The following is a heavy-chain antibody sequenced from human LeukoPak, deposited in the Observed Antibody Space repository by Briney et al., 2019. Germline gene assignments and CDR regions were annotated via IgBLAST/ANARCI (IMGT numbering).Heavy chain of an antibody. Sequence: GASVKVSCKASGYTFTSYDINWVRQATGQGLEWMGWMNPNSGNTGYAQKFQGRVTMTRNTSISTAYMELSSLRSEDTAVYYCARGPITIFGVVISNWGQGTLLTVSS. V-gene: IGHV1-8*01. CDR3: ARGPITIFGVVISN. CDR1: GYTFTSYD. D-gene: IGHD3-3*01. J-gene: IGHJ4*02. CDR2: MNPNSGNT.